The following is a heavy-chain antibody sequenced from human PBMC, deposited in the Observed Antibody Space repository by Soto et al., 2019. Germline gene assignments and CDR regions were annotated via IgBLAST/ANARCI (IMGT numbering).Heavy chain of an antibody. Sequence: GGSLRLSCAASGFTFSSYGMHWVRQAPGKGLEWVAVIWYDGSNKYYADSVKGRFTISRDNSKNTLYLQMNSLRAEDTAVYYCARESGGWWQTNGFDYWGQGTLVTVSS. J-gene: IGHJ4*02. CDR2: IWYDGSNK. CDR3: ARESGGWWQTNGFDY. V-gene: IGHV3-33*01. D-gene: IGHD2-15*01. CDR1: GFTFSSYG.